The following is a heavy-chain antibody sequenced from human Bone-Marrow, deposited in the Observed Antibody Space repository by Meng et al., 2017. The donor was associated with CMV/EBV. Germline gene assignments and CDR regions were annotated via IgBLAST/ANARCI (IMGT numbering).Heavy chain of an antibody. J-gene: IGHJ4*02. V-gene: IGHV3-7*01. CDR1: GFTFTNYW. D-gene: IGHD2-2*01. CDR3: VSTSGQ. Sequence: GESLKISCVASGFTFTNYWMMWLRQAPGKGLEWVATVNQDGRDEFYLDSVKGRFTTSADKAKSSVFLQMNSLRAEDTAVYYCVSTSGQWGQGALVTVS. CDR2: VNQDGRDE.